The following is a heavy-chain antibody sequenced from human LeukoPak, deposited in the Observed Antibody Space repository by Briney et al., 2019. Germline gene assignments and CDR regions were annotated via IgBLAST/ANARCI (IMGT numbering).Heavy chain of an antibody. CDR2: IRYDGSNK. CDR1: GFTFSSYG. Sequence: GGSLILSCAASGFTFSSYGMHWVRQAPGKGLEWVASIRYDGSNKYYADSVKGRFTISRDNSKNTVYLQMNSLRVEDTAVYYCAKDVVGHQWVENYWGQGTLVTVSS. CDR3: AKDVVGHQWVENY. J-gene: IGHJ4*02. V-gene: IGHV3-30*02. D-gene: IGHD6-19*01.